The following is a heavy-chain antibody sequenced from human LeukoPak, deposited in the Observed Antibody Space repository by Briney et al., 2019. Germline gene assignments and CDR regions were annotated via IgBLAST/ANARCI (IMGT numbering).Heavy chain of an antibody. D-gene: IGHD6-19*01. CDR3: ARVPAVCPPLDY. CDR2: IYYSGST. CDR1: GGSISSSSYY. V-gene: IGHV4-39*07. Sequence: SETLSLTCTVSGGSISSSSYYWGWIRQPPGKGLEWIGSIYYSGSTYYNPSLKSRVTISVDTSKNQFSLKLSSVTAADTAVYYCARVPAVCPPLDYWGQGTLVTVSS. J-gene: IGHJ4*02.